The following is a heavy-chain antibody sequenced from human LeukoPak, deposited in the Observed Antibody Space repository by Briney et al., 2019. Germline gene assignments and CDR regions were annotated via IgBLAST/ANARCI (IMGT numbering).Heavy chain of an antibody. V-gene: IGHV4-4*07. CDR2: MYTSGNT. Sequence: SETLSLTCTVSGGSISSYYWSWIRQPAGKGLEWIGRMYTSGNTNYNPSLKSRVTMSVDTSKNQFSLKLTSVTAADTAVYYCARGGSPYFGSGTYGHWGQGTLVTVSS. J-gene: IGHJ4*02. D-gene: IGHD3-10*01. CDR3: ARGGSPYFGSGTYGH. CDR1: GGSISSYY.